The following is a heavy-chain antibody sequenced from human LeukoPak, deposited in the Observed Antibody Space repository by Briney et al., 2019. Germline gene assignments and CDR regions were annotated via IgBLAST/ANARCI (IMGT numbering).Heavy chain of an antibody. J-gene: IGHJ4*02. CDR2: IKEDGIDK. CDR3: VRDIVGFCTSSTCYRLDY. CDR1: GFTFSTYW. Sequence: GGSLRLSCAASGFTFSTYWMTWVLQAPGKGLEWVANIKEDGIDKYCVDSVRGRFTISRDNAKNAVYLQMNSLRAEDTAIYYCVRDIVGFCTSSTCYRLDYWGQGTLVSVSS. V-gene: IGHV3-7*01. D-gene: IGHD2-2*01.